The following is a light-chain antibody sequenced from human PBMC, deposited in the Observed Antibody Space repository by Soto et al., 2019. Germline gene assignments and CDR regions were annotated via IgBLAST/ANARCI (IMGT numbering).Light chain of an antibody. CDR1: QSVLYSSNNKNY. Sequence: DIVMTQSPDSLAVSLGERATINCKSSQSVLYSSNNKNYLAWYQQKPGQPSKLLIYWASTRESGVPDRFSGSGSGTDFPLTISSLQAEDVAVYYCQQYYSTPTFGQGTKVEIK. J-gene: IGKJ1*01. CDR2: WAS. CDR3: QQYYSTPT. V-gene: IGKV4-1*01.